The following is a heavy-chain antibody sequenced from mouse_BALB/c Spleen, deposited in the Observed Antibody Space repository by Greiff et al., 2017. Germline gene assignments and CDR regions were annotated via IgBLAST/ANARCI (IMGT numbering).Heavy chain of an antibody. CDR3: ARVGNYGVDY. Sequence: VKVVESGPGLVAPSQSLSITCTVSGFSLTSYGVHWVRQPPGKGLEWLGVIWAGGSTNYNSALMSRLSISKDNSKSQVFLKMNSLQTDDTAMYYCARVGNYGVDYWGQGTTLTVSS. V-gene: IGHV2-9*02. CDR1: GFSLTSYG. D-gene: IGHD2-1*01. J-gene: IGHJ2*01. CDR2: IWAGGST.